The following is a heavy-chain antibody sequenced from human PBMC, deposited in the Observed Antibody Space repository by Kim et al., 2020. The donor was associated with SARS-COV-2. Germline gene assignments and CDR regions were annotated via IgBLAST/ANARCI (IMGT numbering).Heavy chain of an antibody. CDR3: TRNQNDPAQVVPFALDV. CDR2: INSGSSDD. CDR1: GFSINHYF. J-gene: IGHJ6*01. D-gene: IGHD3-10*02. V-gene: IGHV3-11*06. Sequence: GGSLRLSCAASGFSINHYFMTWVRQVPGKGLELVSYINSGSSDDKYADSVQGRFTISRDNAKNFLYLQMNNLRAEDAAPYYCTRNQNDPAQVVPFALDV.